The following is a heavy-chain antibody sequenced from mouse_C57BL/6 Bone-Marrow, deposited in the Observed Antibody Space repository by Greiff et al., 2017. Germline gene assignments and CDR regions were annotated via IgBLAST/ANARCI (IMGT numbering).Heavy chain of an antibody. CDR1: GYTFTSYW. J-gene: IGHJ1*03. CDR2: IDPSDSYT. V-gene: IGHV1-69*01. D-gene: IGHD2-3*01. Sequence: QVQLQQPGAELVMPGASVKLSCKASGYTFTSYWMHWVKQTPGQGLEWIGEIDPSDSYTNYNQKFKGKSTLTVDKSSSTAYMQLSSLTSEDSADFYCARREWDGYYVVWYFDVWGTGTTVTVSS. CDR3: ARREWDGYYVVWYFDV.